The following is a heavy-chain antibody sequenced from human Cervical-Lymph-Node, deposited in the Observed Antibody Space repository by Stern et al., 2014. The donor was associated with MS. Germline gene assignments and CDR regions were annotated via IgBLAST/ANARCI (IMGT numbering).Heavy chain of an antibody. V-gene: IGHV2-70*15. J-gene: IGHJ4*02. CDR1: GLSLSASGVC. D-gene: IGHD3-10*01. Sequence: QVTLRESGPALVKPTQTLTLTCTFSGLSLSASGVCVNWIRQPPGKALEWLACIDWDDEKYYNTSLKTRLTISKDTSKNQAVLTMTNMDPVDTATYYCARAGRYSYGSGSFSVASYFDYWGQGILVTVSS. CDR3: ARAGRYSYGSGSFSVASYFDY. CDR2: IDWDDEK.